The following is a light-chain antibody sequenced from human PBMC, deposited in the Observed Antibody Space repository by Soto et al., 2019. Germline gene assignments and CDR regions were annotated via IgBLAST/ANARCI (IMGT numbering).Light chain of an antibody. Sequence: QSALTQPPSASGSPGQSVTISCTGTSSDVGAYDFVSWYQQHPGEAPKLMIYEVRERPSGVPDRFSGSKSGNTASLTVSGLQAEDEADYYCSAYAGSDNYVFGTGTKLTVL. CDR2: EVR. V-gene: IGLV2-8*01. J-gene: IGLJ1*01. CDR1: SSDVGAYDF. CDR3: SAYAGSDNYV.